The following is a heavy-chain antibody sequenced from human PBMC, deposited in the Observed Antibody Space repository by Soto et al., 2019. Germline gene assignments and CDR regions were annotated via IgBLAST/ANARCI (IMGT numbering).Heavy chain of an antibody. CDR1: GGSISSSSYY. D-gene: IGHD3-10*01. CDR3: ARRHHWLRSSGSYLRLSWFDP. V-gene: IGHV4-39*01. CDR2: IYYSGRT. Sequence: QLQLQESGPGLVKPSETLSLTCTVSGGSISSSSYYWGWIRQPPGKGLEWIGSIYYSGRTYYNPSLKSRVTMSVDTSNNQFTLKLGAVTAADPAVYYCARRHHWLRSSGSYLRLSWFDPWGQGTLVTVSS. J-gene: IGHJ5*02.